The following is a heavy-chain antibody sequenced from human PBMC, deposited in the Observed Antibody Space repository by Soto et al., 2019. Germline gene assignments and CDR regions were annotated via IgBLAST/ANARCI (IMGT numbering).Heavy chain of an antibody. J-gene: IGHJ5*01. CDR3: AGEVPTPGSRGYNGRGCFAS. CDR2: INAGNGNT. D-gene: IGHD5-18*01. CDR1: GYTFTSYG. Sequence: ASVKVSCKASGYTFTSYGMHWVRQAPGQRLEWMGWINAGNGNTKYAQKLQGRVTITTDTSTSTAYMELRSLRSDDTAVYYCAGEVPTPGSRGYNGRGCFASWGQGPLVPVSS. V-gene: IGHV1-3*01.